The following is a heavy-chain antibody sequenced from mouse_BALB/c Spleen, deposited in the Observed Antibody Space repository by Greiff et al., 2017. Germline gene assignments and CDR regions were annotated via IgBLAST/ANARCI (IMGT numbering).Heavy chain of an antibody. CDR1: GFTFSDYY. J-gene: IGHJ4*01. V-gene: IGHV5-4*02. CDR3: ARDGKDAMDY. Sequence: DVQLVESGGGLVKPGGSLKLSCAASGFTFSDYYMYWVRQTPEKRLEWVATISDGGSYTYYPDSVKGRFTISRDNAKNNLYLQMSSLKSEDTAMYYCARDGKDAMDYWGQGTSVTVSS. CDR2: ISDGGSYT. D-gene: IGHD2-1*01.